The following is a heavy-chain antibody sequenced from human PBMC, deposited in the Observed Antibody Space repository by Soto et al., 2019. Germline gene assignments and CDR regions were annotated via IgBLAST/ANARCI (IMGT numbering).Heavy chain of an antibody. CDR1: GFTFSSYA. Sequence: GGSLRLSCTASGFTFSSYAMHWVRQTPGKGLEYVSAISSNGGSTYYANSVKGRFTISRDNSKNTLYLQMGSLRAEDMAVYYCARSHENKWLWNAIDYWGQGTLVTVSS. V-gene: IGHV3-64*01. D-gene: IGHD6-19*01. J-gene: IGHJ4*02. CDR3: ARSHENKWLWNAIDY. CDR2: ISSNGGST.